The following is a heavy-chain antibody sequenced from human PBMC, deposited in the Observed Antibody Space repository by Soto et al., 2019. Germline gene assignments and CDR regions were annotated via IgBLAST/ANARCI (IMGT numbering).Heavy chain of an antibody. J-gene: IGHJ3*02. V-gene: IGHV1-24*01. Sequence: AASVKVSCKVSGYTLTELSMHWVRQAPGKGLEWMGGFDPEDGETIYAQKFQGRVTMTEDTSTDTAYMELSSLRSEDTAVYYCATWSFSGLHGAFDIWGQGTMVTVSS. CDR1: GYTLTELS. D-gene: IGHD3-10*01. CDR2: FDPEDGET. CDR3: ATWSFSGLHGAFDI.